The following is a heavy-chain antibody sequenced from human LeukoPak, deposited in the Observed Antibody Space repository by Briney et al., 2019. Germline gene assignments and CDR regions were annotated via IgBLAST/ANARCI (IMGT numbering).Heavy chain of an antibody. Sequence: GGSLRLSCEASGYTLSSYWMHWVRQAPGEGLVWVSRINSDGSTTNYADSVKGRFTISRDNAKNTLYLQMNGLRAEDTAVYHAARDTAGIGVDYWGQGTLVTVSS. D-gene: IGHD3-16*01. V-gene: IGHV3-74*01. CDR1: GYTLSSYW. J-gene: IGHJ4*02. CDR2: INSDGSTT. CDR3: ARDTAGIGVDY.